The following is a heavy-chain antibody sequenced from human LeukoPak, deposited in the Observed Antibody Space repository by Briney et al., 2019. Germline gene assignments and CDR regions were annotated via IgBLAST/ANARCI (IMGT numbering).Heavy chain of an antibody. D-gene: IGHD5-12*01. CDR3: ARVVRLQGSDYYYYYYMDV. CDR1: GFTFSDYY. Sequence: GGSLRLSCAASGFTFSDYYMSWIRQAPGKGLEWVSYISSSGSTIYYADSVKGRFTISRDNAKNSLYLQMNSLRAEDTAVYYCARVVRLQGSDYYYYYYMDVWGKGTTVTVSS. J-gene: IGHJ6*03. V-gene: IGHV3-11*01. CDR2: ISSSGSTI.